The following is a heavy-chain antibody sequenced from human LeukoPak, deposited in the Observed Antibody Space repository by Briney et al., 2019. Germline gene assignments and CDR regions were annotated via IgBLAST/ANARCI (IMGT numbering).Heavy chain of an antibody. V-gene: IGHV1-2*02. J-gene: IGHJ4*02. Sequence: ASVKVSCKASGYTFTSYAMNWVRQAPGQGLEWMGWINPNSGGTNYAQKFQGRVTMTRDTSISTAYMELSRLRSDDTAVYYCARVQGIRYSYGEGFDYWGQGTLVTVSS. D-gene: IGHD5-18*01. CDR2: INPNSGGT. CDR1: GYTFTSYA. CDR3: ARVQGIRYSYGEGFDY.